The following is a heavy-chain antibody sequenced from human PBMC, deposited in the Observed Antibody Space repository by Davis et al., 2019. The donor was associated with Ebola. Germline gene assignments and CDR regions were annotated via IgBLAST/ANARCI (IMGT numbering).Heavy chain of an antibody. CDR3: ARAQFPTTSDH. CDR2: FNPHNGNT. J-gene: IGHJ4*02. Sequence: ASVKVSCKTSGYTFTNYGITWVRQAPGQGLEWMGWFNPHNGNTNYAQNVQGRVTMTTDTSTSTAYMEVGTLRSDDTAVYYCARAQFPTTSDHWGQGTLVTVSS. CDR1: GYTFTNYG. D-gene: IGHD1-1*01. V-gene: IGHV1-18*04.